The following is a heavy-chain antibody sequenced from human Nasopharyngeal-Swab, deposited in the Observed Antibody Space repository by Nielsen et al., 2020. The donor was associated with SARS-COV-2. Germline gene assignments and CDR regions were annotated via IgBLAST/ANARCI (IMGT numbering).Heavy chain of an antibody. Sequence: WIRQPPGKGLEWVSAISGSGGSTYYADSVKGRFTISRDNSKNTLYLQMNSLRAEDTAVYYCAKDETYYDFLSGYFRWFDPWGQGTLVTVSP. CDR3: AKDETYYDFLSGYFRWFDP. V-gene: IGHV3-23*01. J-gene: IGHJ5*02. D-gene: IGHD3-3*01. CDR2: ISGSGGST.